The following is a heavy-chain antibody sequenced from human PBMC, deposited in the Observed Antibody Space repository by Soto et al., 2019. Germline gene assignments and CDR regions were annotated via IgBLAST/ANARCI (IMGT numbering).Heavy chain of an antibody. V-gene: IGHV1-69*13. J-gene: IGHJ6*02. Sequence: GASVKVSCKASGGTFSSYAISWVRQAPGQGLEWMGGIIPIFGTANYAQKFQGRVTITADESTSTAYMELSSLRSEDTAVYYCASFVEAYYDILTGSSDYYYGMDVWGQGTTVTVSS. CDR1: GGTFSSYA. CDR3: ASFVEAYYDILTGSSDYYYGMDV. D-gene: IGHD3-9*01. CDR2: IIPIFGTA.